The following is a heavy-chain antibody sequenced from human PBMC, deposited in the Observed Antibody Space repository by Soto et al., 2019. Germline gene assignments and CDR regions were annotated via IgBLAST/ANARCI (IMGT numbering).Heavy chain of an antibody. J-gene: IGHJ4*02. CDR3: ACCFHSSALFSSNTKSEF. V-gene: IGHV4-34*01. Sequence: PAGKGLEWIGEINHSGNTNYNPSLKSRVTISLDMSKNQFSLKLRSVTAADTAVYYCACCFHSSALFSSNTKSEFWVQGTPV. CDR2: INHSGNT. D-gene: IGHD6-6*01.